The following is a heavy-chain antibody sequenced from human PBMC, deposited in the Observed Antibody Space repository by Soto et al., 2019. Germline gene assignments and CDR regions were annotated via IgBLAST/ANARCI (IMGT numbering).Heavy chain of an antibody. Sequence: SVKVSCKTSGYTFSNYVITRLRQAPGQPLEWLGWISLYSDGTNYAQKFQGRVIIERDTSASTAYMELSSLRSEDTAVYYCARGGYFDSSNYLAYWGLGTLVTVS. V-gene: IGHV1-18*01. CDR1: GYTFSNYV. D-gene: IGHD3-22*01. J-gene: IGHJ4*02. CDR2: ISLYSDGT. CDR3: ARGGYFDSSNYLAY.